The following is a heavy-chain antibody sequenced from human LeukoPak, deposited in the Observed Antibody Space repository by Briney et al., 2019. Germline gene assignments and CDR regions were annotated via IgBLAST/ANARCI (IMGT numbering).Heavy chain of an antibody. CDR2: VYYSGGT. V-gene: IGHV4-30-4*07. D-gene: IGHD5-12*01. CDR1: GGSISSGAYS. Sequence: SETLSLTCAVSGGSISSGAYSWSWIRQPPRKGLEWIGYVYYSGGTYYNPSLKSRVTISVATSKNQFSLKLSSVTAADTAVYYCASHSGGYAYWGQGTLVTVSS. CDR3: ASHSGGYAY. J-gene: IGHJ4*02.